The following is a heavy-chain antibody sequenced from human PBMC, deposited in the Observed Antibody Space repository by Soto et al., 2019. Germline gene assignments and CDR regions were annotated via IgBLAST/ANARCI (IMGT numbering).Heavy chain of an antibody. D-gene: IGHD5-12*01. J-gene: IGHJ4*02. CDR3: ARRRDGYNYLFDY. V-gene: IGHV1-69*13. CDR2: VIPIFGTA. CDR1: GGTFSSYA. Sequence: SVKVSCKASGGTFSSYAISWVRQAPGQGLEWMGGVIPIFGTANYAQKFQGRVTITADESTSTAYMELSSLRSEDTAVYYCARRRDGYNYLFDYWGQGTLVTVSS.